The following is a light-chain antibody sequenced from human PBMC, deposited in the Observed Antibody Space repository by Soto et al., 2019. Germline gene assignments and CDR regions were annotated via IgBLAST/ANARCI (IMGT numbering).Light chain of an antibody. CDR1: QGISSF. Sequence: DIQMTQSPSSLSASVGDRVTITCRASQGISSFLAWFQQKPGKAPKSLIYDASTLQSGVSSRFRGSGSDTHFTLTISRLQPEEFATYYCQQYHSYPASFGQGTKVEIK. V-gene: IGKV1-16*01. CDR2: DAS. J-gene: IGKJ1*01. CDR3: QQYHSYPAS.